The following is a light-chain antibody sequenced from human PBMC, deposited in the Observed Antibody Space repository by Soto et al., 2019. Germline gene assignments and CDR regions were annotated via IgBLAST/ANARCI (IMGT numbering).Light chain of an antibody. J-gene: IGKJ5*01. V-gene: IGKV3-11*01. CDR2: GAS. Sequence: VLTQPPATLALCPGERATLSCRASQSVSSYLAWYQQKPGQAPRLLIYGASSRATGIPDRFSGSGSGTDFTLTISSLEPEDFAVYYCQQRSNWPITFGQGTRLEIK. CDR3: QQRSNWPIT. CDR1: QSVSSY.